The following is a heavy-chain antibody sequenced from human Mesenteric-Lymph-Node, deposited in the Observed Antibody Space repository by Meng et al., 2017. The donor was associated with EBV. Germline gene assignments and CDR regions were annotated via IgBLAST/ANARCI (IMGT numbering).Heavy chain of an antibody. D-gene: IGHD2-15*01. CDR1: GFSFSEYY. CDR3: ATVCNGGSCYRALDS. Sequence: QVRLVGAGGGLVKPGGSLRLSCAASGFSFSEYYMNWIRQAPGKGLEWISSISTSGNLIYYADSVSGRFTISRDNAKNSLFLQLNSLRAEDTAVYYCATVCNGGSCYRALDSWGQGTLVTVSS. J-gene: IGHJ4*02. V-gene: IGHV3-11*01. CDR2: ISTSGNLI.